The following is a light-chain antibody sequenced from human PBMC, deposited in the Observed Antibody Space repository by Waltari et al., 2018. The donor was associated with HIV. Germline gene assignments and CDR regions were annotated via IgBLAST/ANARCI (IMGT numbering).Light chain of an antibody. J-gene: IGLJ2*01. Sequence: SSELTQDPAASVALGQTVRITCQGDSLRNFSASWYQQKPGQAPVLVLYGKNNRPSGIPDRISGSSSGSTASLTITGTQAEDEADYYCNSRDSTTKRLIFGGGTKLTVL. CDR3: NSRDSTTKRLI. CDR2: GKN. V-gene: IGLV3-19*01. CDR1: SLRNFS.